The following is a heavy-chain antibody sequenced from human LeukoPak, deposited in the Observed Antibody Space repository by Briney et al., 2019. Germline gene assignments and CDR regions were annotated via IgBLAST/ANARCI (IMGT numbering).Heavy chain of an antibody. CDR3: ARDGSAAAGRYYYYYYMDV. V-gene: IGHV1-2*02. J-gene: IGHJ6*03. CDR2: INPNSGGT. D-gene: IGHD6-13*01. CDR1: GYTFTGYY. Sequence: GASVKVSCKASGYTFTGYYMHWVRQGPGQGLEWMGWINPNSGGTNYAQKFQGRVTMTRDTSISTAYMELSRLRSDDTAVYYCARDGSAAAGRYYYYYYMDVWGKGTTVTISS.